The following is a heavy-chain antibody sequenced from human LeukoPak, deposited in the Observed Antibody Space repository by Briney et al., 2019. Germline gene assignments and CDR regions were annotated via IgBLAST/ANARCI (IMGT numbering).Heavy chain of an antibody. CDR3: AKDKGNGDYGVATLDY. V-gene: IGHV1-24*01. CDR2: FDPEDGET. CDR1: GYTLTELS. D-gene: IGHD4-17*01. J-gene: IGHJ4*02. Sequence: ASVKVSCKVSGYTLTELSMHWVRQAPGKGLEWMGGFDPEDGETIYAQKFQGRVTMTEDTSTDTAYMELSSLRSEDTAVYYCAKDKGNGDYGVATLDYWGQGTLVTVSS.